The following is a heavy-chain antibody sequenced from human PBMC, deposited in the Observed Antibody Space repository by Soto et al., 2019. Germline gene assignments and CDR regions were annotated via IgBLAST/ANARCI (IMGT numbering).Heavy chain of an antibody. CDR1: GFTFSSFA. V-gene: IGHV3-30*18. D-gene: IGHD3-10*01. CDR2: ISFDGRDI. Sequence: QVQLVESGGGVVHPGTSLRLCCVTSGFTFSSFAMDWVRQAPGKGLEWVAAISFDGRDISYRESVKGRFTISRDKFKNTVYLQMNSLRPEDTAAYYCAKESLDYFDSGRFYAPAFDHWGQGTLVTVSS. CDR3: AKESLDYFDSGRFYAPAFDH. J-gene: IGHJ4*02.